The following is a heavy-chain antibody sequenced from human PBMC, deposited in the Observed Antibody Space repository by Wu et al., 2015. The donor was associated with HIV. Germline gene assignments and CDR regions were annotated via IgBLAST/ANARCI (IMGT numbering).Heavy chain of an antibody. CDR2: IIPIFGTS. V-gene: IGHV1-69*18. Sequence: QVQLVQSGAEVKKPGASVKVSCKASGDTFSRSGISWMRQAPGKGFEWMGRIIPIFGTSNYTQKFQGRLTITTDESTSTVYMELSSLRSDDTAVYYCARAHLDIVEVIAAPEDTGYFNYWGQGTLVTVSS. J-gene: IGHJ4*02. CDR1: GDTFSRSG. D-gene: IGHD2-15*01. CDR3: ARAHLDIVEVIAAPEDTGYFNY.